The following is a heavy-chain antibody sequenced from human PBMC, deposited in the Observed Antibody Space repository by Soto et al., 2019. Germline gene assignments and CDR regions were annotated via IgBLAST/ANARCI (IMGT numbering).Heavy chain of an antibody. V-gene: IGHV4-34*01. D-gene: IGHD6-13*01. CDR3: ARGSGAAAGYYYGMDV. J-gene: IGHJ6*02. CDR2: INHSGST. Sequence: PSETLSLTCAVYGGSFSGYYWSWIRQPPGKGLEWIGEINHSGSTNYNPSLKSRVTISVDTSKNQFSLKLSSVTAADTAVYYCARGSGAAAGYYYGMDVWGQGTLVTVSS. CDR1: GGSFSGYY.